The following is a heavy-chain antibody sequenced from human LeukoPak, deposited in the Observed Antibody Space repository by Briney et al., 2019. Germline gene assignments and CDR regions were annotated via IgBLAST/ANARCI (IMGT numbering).Heavy chain of an antibody. CDR1: GYTFTSYD. CDR2: INAVTGNT. CDR3: LREGGVPPWT. D-gene: IGHD1-1*01. V-gene: IGHV1-3*01. Sequence: ASVKVSCKASGYTFTSYDINWVRQAPGQSLEWMGYINAVTGNTEYSQRFQGRVTITRDTSASTAYMELSSLRSEDTAMYFCLREGGVPPWTWGQGTLVTVSS. J-gene: IGHJ5*02.